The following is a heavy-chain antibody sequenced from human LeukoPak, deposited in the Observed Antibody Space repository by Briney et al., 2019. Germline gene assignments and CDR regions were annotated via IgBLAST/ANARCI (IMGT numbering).Heavy chain of an antibody. V-gene: IGHV7-4-1*02. CDR2: INTNTGNP. CDR1: GYTFSDYP. CDR3: ARTHDYGDY. J-gene: IGHJ4*02. Sequence: GASVKVSCKASGYTFSDYPLNWVRQAPGQGLEWMGWINTNTGNPTYAQGFTGRFVFSLDTSVSTAYLQISSLKAEDTAAYYCARTHDYGDYWGQGTLVTVSS.